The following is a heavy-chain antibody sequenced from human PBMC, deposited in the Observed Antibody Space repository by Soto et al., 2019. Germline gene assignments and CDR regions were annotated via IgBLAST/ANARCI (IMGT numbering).Heavy chain of an antibody. Sequence: LRLSCSASRFMFNNYWMHWVRPATGKGLVWVSLINSDGTRTNHADSVKGRFTISRDNAKNTLYLQMNSLRAEDTAGYYCTAGDCDWGQGTPVTVSS. CDR2: INSDGTRT. CDR1: RFMFNNYW. D-gene: IGHD2-21*01. J-gene: IGHJ4*02. V-gene: IGHV3-74*01. CDR3: TAGDCD.